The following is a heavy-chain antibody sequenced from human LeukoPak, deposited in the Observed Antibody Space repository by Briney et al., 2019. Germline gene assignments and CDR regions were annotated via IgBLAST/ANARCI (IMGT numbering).Heavy chain of an antibody. V-gene: IGHV5-51*01. CDR3: ARHFIHYDILTGYYNGSGYYFDY. J-gene: IGHJ4*02. CDR1: GYGFTSYW. CDR2: IYPGDSGL. D-gene: IGHD3-9*01. Sequence: GESLKISCKGSGYGFTSYWIGWVRQMPGKGLEWMGVIYPGDSGLRYSPTFQGQVTISADKSITTAYLQWSSLKASDTAMYYCARHFIHYDILTGYYNGSGYYFDYWGQGTLVTVSS.